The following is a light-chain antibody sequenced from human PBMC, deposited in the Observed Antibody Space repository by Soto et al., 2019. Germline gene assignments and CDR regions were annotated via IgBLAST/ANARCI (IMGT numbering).Light chain of an antibody. Sequence: QPVLTQVASVSGSPGQSITISCTGTSSDVGTYDYVSWYQQHPGKAPKLMIYNVNYRPSGVSNRFSGSKSGSTASLTISGLQADDEADYYCSSYTKTTTVVFGGGTKLTVL. J-gene: IGLJ2*01. V-gene: IGLV2-14*03. CDR2: NVN. CDR3: SSYTKTTTVV. CDR1: SSDVGTYDY.